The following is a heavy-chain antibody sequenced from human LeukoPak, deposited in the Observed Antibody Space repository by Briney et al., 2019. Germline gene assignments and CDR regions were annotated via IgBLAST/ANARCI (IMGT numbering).Heavy chain of an antibody. Sequence: GSSVKVSCKASGGTFSSYAISWVRQAPGQGLEWMGGIIPIFGTANYAQKFQGRVTITADEFTSTAYMELSSLRSEDTAVYYCARSIVVVPAAILALYYYYGMDVWGKGTTVTVPS. D-gene: IGHD2-2*02. J-gene: IGHJ6*04. CDR3: ARSIVVVPAAILALYYYYGMDV. CDR2: IIPIFGTA. CDR1: GGTFSSYA. V-gene: IGHV1-69*01.